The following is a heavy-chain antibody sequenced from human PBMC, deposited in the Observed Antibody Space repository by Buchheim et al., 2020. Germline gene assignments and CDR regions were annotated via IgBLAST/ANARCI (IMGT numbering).Heavy chain of an antibody. Sequence: QVQLVQSGSELREPGASVKVSCKTSGYTFTDYAMSWVRQAPGQGLEWMGWINTDTGNPTYDQGFTGRLVFSLETSVNTAYLQISSLKAEDTAVYYCARARFCSRGRCYGDSWGQGTL. D-gene: IGHD2-15*01. J-gene: IGHJ5*01. V-gene: IGHV7-4-1*02. CDR3: ARARFCSRGRCYGDS. CDR2: INTDTGNP. CDR1: GYTFTDYA.